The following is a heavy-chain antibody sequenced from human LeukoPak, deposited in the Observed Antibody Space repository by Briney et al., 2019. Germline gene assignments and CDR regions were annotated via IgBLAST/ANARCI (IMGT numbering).Heavy chain of an antibody. D-gene: IGHD4-17*01. J-gene: IGHJ6*03. CDR1: GFSFSTYE. V-gene: IGHV3-48*03. Sequence: GGSLRLSCAASGFSFSTYEINWVRQAPGKGLEWLSHISTSGSSIHYADSVKGRFTISRDNAKNSLYLQMNSLRVEDTAVYYCARDATTELGTVYMDVWGKGTTVTISS. CDR3: ARDATTELGTVYMDV. CDR2: ISTSGSSI.